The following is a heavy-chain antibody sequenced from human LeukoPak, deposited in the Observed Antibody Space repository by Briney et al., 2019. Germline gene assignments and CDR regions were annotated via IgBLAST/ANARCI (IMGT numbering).Heavy chain of an antibody. CDR1: GFTFGSHA. CDR2: ISGSAGDT. Sequence: GGFLRLSCAASGFTFGSHAMYWVRQAPGKGLEWLSGISGSAGDTYYADSVKGRFTISRDNSKNTVYLQMNSLRAEDTALYYCGKTTSGKNHCRYPGWAGGYLGQGTLVTVSS. CDR3: GKTTSGKNHCRYPGWAGGY. D-gene: IGHD2-8*02. V-gene: IGHV3-23*01. J-gene: IGHJ4*02.